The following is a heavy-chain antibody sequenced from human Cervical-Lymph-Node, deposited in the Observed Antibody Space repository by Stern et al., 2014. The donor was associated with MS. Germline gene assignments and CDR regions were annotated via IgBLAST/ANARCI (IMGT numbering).Heavy chain of an antibody. CDR1: GFTFSSYG. V-gene: IGHV3-30*18. J-gene: IGHJ6*02. CDR3: AKDLLPGSAAGRKGTYYYYYGMDV. CDR2: ISYDGSNK. D-gene: IGHD6-13*01. Sequence: VQLVESGGGVVQPGRSLRLSCAASGFTFSSYGMHWVRQAPGKGLEWVAVISYDGSNKYYADSVKGRFTISRDNSKNTLYLQMNSLRAEDTAVYYCAKDLLPGSAAGRKGTYYYYYGMDVWGQGTTVTVSS.